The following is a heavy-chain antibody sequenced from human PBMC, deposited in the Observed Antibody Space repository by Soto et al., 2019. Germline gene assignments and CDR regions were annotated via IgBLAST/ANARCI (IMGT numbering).Heavy chain of an antibody. V-gene: IGHV3-53*01. D-gene: IGHD6-19*01. CDR1: GFTVSSNY. CDR3: ARGFSSGWYAFDI. J-gene: IGHJ3*02. CDR2: IYSGGST. Sequence: GGSLRLSCAASGFTVSSNYMSWVRQAPGKGLEWVSVIYSGGSTYYADSVKGRFTISRENSKNTLYLQMNSLRAEDTAVYYCARGFSSGWYAFDIWGQGTMVTVSS.